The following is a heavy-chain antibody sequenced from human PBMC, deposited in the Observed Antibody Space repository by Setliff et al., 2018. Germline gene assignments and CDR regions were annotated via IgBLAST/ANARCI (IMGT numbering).Heavy chain of an antibody. V-gene: IGHV3-48*01. CDR1: GFSFSSYT. D-gene: IGHD3-9*01. Sequence: GGSLRLSCAASGFSFSSYTMNWVRQAPGKGLEWISSIGGSSNTIFYADSVKGRFTISRDNAKNSLYLQMSSLRAEDTAVYYCARDRRSGGYFDWLIDAFDIWGQGTMVTVSS. CDR3: ARDRRSGGYFDWLIDAFDI. J-gene: IGHJ3*02. CDR2: IGGSSNTI.